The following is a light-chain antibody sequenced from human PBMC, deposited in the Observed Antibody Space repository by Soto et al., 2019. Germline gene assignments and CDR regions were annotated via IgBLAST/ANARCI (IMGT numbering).Light chain of an antibody. J-gene: IGKJ1*01. CDR2: GAS. V-gene: IGKV3-15*01. Sequence: EIVLTQSPGTLSLSQGERATLNCRASQSISTSSLAWYRQKPGQAPRLPIYGASTRATGIPARFSGSGSGTEFTLTISSLQSDDIGVYSCQPSNDWWTFGQGTKVDI. CDR1: QSISTS. CDR3: QPSNDWWT.